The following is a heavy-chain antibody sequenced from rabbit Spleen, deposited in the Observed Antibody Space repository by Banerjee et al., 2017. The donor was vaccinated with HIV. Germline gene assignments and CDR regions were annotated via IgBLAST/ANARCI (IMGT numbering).Heavy chain of an antibody. Sequence: QQQLEESGGGLVKPGGTLTLTCKASGIDFSSYYQMCWVRQAPGKGLEWIACIEGGSSSFTYFASWAKGRFTISKASSTTVTLQMTSLTAADTATYFCARDTSSSFSSYGMDLWGQGTLVTVS. CDR1: GIDFSSYYQ. D-gene: IGHD1-1*01. J-gene: IGHJ6*01. V-gene: IGHV1S45*01. CDR3: ARDTSSSFSSYGMDL. CDR2: IEGGSSSFT.